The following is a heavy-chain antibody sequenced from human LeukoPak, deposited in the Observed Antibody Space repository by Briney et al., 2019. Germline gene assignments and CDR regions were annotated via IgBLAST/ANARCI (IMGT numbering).Heavy chain of an antibody. CDR1: GGSISNYY. CDR3: ARGVYIAAAQYGY. D-gene: IGHD6-13*01. CDR2: IYYSGTT. Sequence: SETLSLTCTVSGGSISNYYWSWIRQPPGKGLEWIGYIYYSGTTNYNPSLKSRVTISVDTSKNQSSLKLNSVTAADTAVYYCARGVYIAAAQYGYWGQGTLVTVSS. J-gene: IGHJ4*02. V-gene: IGHV4-59*01.